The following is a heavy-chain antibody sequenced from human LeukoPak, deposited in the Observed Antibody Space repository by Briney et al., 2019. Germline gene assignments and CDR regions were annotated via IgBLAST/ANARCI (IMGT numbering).Heavy chain of an antibody. CDR1: GGSISSYY. Sequence: SETLSLTCTVSGGSISSYYWSWIRQPPGKGLEWIGYIYYSGSTNYNPSLKSRVTISVDTSKNQFSLNLSSVTAADTAVYYCARDEGGSTPFDYWGQGTLVTVSS. D-gene: IGHD1-26*01. J-gene: IGHJ4*02. V-gene: IGHV4-59*12. CDR3: ARDEGGSTPFDY. CDR2: IYYSGST.